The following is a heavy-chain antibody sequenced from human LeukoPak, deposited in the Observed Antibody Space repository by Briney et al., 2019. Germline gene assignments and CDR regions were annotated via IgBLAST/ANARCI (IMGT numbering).Heavy chain of an antibody. J-gene: IGHJ3*02. CDR3: ASYWAENGDSAFDI. Sequence: SETLSLTCAVYGGSFSRYYWSWIRQSPGKGLEWIGESSDSGSTNYNPSLKSRVTISVDTSKNQFSLRLSSVTAADTAVYYCASYWAENGDSAFDIWGQGTTVTVSS. D-gene: IGHD4-17*01. CDR2: SSDSGST. V-gene: IGHV4-34*01. CDR1: GGSFSRYY.